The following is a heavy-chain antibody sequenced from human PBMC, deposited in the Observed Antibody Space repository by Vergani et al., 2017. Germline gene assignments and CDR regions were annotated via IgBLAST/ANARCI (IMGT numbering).Heavy chain of an antibody. CDR3: ACAVCFGVVIMGAVDI. V-gene: IGHV1-69*04. Sequence: QVQLVQSGAEVKKPGSSVKVSCKASGGTFSSYAISWVRQAPGQGLEWIGRIIPILGIANYAQNFQGRVTITADKSTSTAYMELISLRSEDTAVYYCACAVCFGVVIMGAVDIWGQGTMVTVSS. J-gene: IGHJ3*02. D-gene: IGHD3-3*01. CDR1: GGTFSSYA. CDR2: IIPILGIA.